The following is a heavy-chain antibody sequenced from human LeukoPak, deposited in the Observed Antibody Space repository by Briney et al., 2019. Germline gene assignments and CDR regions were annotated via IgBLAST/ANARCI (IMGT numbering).Heavy chain of an antibody. CDR2: IYYSGST. D-gene: IGHD3-22*01. J-gene: IGHJ4*02. CDR3: ASSHYYDSI. Sequence: PSETLSLTCTVSAGSISSSSYYWGWIRQPPGKGLEWIGSIYYSGSTYYNPSLKSRATISVDTSKNQFSLKLSSVTAADTAVYYCASSHYYDSIRGQGTLVTVSS. V-gene: IGHV4-39*01. CDR1: AGSISSSSYY.